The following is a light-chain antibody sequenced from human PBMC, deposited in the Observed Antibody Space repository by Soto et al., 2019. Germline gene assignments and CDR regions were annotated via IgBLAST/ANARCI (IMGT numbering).Light chain of an antibody. J-gene: IGLJ1*01. Sequence: QSALTQPASVSGSPGQSIAISCTGTSSDVGDYNYVSWYQQHPDKAPKLMIYEDSNRPSGVSSRFSGSKSGDTASLTISGLQAEDEADYYCSSYTSSGTYVFGTGTKLTVL. V-gene: IGLV2-14*01. CDR1: SSDVGDYNY. CDR2: EDS. CDR3: SSYTSSGTYV.